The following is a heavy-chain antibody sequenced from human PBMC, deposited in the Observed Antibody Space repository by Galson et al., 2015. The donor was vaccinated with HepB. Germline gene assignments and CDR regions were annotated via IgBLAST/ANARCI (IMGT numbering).Heavy chain of an antibody. Sequence: SLRLSCAASGFTFTSYGMHWVRQAPGQGLEWVAVISYDGSNKYYADSVKGRFTISRDNSKNTLYLQMNSLRAEDTAVYYCAKDLGYCSGGSCHGYYYYYGMDVWGQGTTVTVSS. D-gene: IGHD2-15*01. V-gene: IGHV3-30*18. J-gene: IGHJ6*02. CDR3: AKDLGYCSGGSCHGYYYYYGMDV. CDR1: GFTFTSYG. CDR2: ISYDGSNK.